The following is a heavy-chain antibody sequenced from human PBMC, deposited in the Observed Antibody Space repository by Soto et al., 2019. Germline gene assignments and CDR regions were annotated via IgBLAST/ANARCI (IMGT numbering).Heavy chain of an antibody. J-gene: IGHJ4*02. CDR2: IRASGTST. CDR3: AKEWSDARTREKCGLVDY. V-gene: IGHV3-23*01. CDR1: GLPFSSYA. Sequence: GGSLRLSCAASGLPFSSYAMAWVRQTPGKGLEWVSTIRASGTSTYYADSVEGRFSISRDNSKNTLYLQMNSLRAEDTAVYYCAKEWSDARTREKCGLVDYWGQGALVTVSS. D-gene: IGHD2-8*01.